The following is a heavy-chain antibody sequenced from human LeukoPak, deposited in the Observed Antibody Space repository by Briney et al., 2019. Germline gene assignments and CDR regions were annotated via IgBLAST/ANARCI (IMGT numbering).Heavy chain of an antibody. V-gene: IGHV3-21*04. CDR1: GFTFTSHT. D-gene: IGHD3-10*01. Sequence: TGGSLRLSCAASGFTFTSHTMNWVRQAPGKGLEWVSSIGIDTTTIYYADSVKGRFTIARDNSKTSLYLQMNSLRTEDTAFYYCAKGRGFGSQSIDYWGQGTLVTVSS. J-gene: IGHJ4*02. CDR2: IGIDTTTI. CDR3: AKGRGFGSQSIDY.